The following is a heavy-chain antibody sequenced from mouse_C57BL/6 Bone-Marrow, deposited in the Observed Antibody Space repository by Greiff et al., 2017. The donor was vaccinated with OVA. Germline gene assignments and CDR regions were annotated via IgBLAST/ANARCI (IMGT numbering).Heavy chain of an antibody. V-gene: IGHV1-59*01. J-gene: IGHJ3*01. CDR3: ASPKQGYSNNVGLLAY. Sequence: QVQLQQPGAELVRPGTSVKLSCKASGYTFTSYWMHWVKQRPGQGLEWIGVIDPSDSYTNYNQKFKGKATLTVDTSSSTAYMQLSSLTSEDSAVYYCASPKQGYSNNVGLLAYWGQGTLVTVSA. CDR1: GYTFTSYW. CDR2: IDPSDSYT. D-gene: IGHD2-5*01.